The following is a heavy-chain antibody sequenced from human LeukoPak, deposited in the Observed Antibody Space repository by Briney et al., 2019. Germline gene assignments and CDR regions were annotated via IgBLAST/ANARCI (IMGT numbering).Heavy chain of an antibody. CDR1: GGSISSSSYN. D-gene: IGHD3-3*01. J-gene: IGHJ4*02. V-gene: IGHV4-39*01. Sequence: SETLSLTCTVSGGSISSSSYNWGWMRQPPGKGLEWIGCIYYSGSTYYNPSLKSPVTISVDTSKNQFSLKLGAVTAAGTAAYYCASAGGDFWSGYYDYWGQGTLVTVSS. CDR3: ASAGGDFWSGYYDY. CDR2: IYYSGST.